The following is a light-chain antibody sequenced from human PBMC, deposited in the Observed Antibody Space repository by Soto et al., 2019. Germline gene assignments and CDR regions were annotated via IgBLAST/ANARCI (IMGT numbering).Light chain of an antibody. CDR3: QSYSSSSYT. V-gene: IGKV3-20*01. CDR2: GAS. Sequence: EIVLTQSPGTLSLSPGERATLSCRASQSVSSSYLAWYQQKPGQAPRLLIYGASSRATGIPDRFSGSGSGTDFILTISRLEPEDFAVYYCQSYSSSSYTFGPGTKLEIK. CDR1: QSVSSSY. J-gene: IGKJ2*01.